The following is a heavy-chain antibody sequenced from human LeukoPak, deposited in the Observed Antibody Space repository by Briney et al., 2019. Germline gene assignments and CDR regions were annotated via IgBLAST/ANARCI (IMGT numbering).Heavy chain of an antibody. J-gene: IGHJ4*02. CDR2: INHSGST. CDR3: ARHPHYYDSSGYYYGGYFDY. Sequence: SETLSLTCADYGGSFSGYYWSWIRQPPGKGLEWIGEINHSGSTNYNPSLKSRVTISVDTSKNQFSLKLSSVTAADTAVYYCARHPHYYDSSGYYYGGYFDYWGQGTLVTVSS. D-gene: IGHD3-22*01. CDR1: GGSFSGYY. V-gene: IGHV4-34*01.